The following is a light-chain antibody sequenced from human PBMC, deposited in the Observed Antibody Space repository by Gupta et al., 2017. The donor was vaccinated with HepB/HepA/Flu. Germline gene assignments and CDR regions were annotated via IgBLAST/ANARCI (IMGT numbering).Light chain of an antibody. J-gene: IGKJ2*02. Sequence: DIVMTQSPLSLPVTPGEPASISCRSNQTLLHNNGYNYLDWYLQKPGQAPQLLIYLGSLRDAGVPDRFSGSGSGTDFTLKISIGEAEDVRLYYCRQALQTPLRIFGQRTKLEIK. V-gene: IGKV2-28*01. CDR1: QTLLHNNGYNY. CDR3: RQALQTPLRI. CDR2: LGS.